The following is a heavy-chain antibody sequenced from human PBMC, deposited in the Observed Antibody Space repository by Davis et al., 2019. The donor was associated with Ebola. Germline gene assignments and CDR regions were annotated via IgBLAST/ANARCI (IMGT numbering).Heavy chain of an antibody. V-gene: IGHV4-31*03. J-gene: IGHJ5*02. CDR2: IHYSGST. CDR3: ARQFDP. CDR1: GASINSGGYY. Sequence: MPSETLSLTCTVSGASINSGGYYWSWIRQHPGKGLEWIGYIHYSGSTYYNPSLQSRVTISVATSKNKFSLKLNSVTAADTAVYYCARQFDPWGQGILVTVSS.